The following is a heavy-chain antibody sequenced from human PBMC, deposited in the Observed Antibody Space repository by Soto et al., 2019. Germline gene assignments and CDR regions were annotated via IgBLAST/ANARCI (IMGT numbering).Heavy chain of an antibody. CDR2: ISAYNGNT. CDR1: GYTFTSYG. Sequence: GASVKVSCKASGYTFTSYGISWVRQAPGQGLEWMGWISAYNGNTNYAQKLQGRVTMTTDTSTSTAYMELRSLRSDDTAVYYCARGSIDCWSGPNWFDPWGQGTLVTVSS. D-gene: IGHD3-3*01. CDR3: ARGSIDCWSGPNWFDP. V-gene: IGHV1-18*01. J-gene: IGHJ5*02.